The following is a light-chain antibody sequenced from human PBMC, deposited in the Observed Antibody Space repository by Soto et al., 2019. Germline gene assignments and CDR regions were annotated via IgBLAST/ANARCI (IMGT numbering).Light chain of an antibody. CDR3: AAWDDSLSGRV. V-gene: IGLV1-47*01. J-gene: IGLJ3*02. CDR2: RNN. Sequence: QSVLTQPPSASGTPGQRVTISCSGSSFNIGSNYVYWHQQLPGTAPKLLIYRNNQRPSGVPDRFSGSKSGTSASLAISGLRSEDEADYYCAAWDDSLSGRVFGGGTKVTVL. CDR1: SFNIGSNY.